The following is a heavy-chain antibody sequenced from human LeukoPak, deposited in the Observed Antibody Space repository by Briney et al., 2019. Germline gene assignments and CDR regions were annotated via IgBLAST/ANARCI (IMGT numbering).Heavy chain of an antibody. V-gene: IGHV4-59*01. CDR3: ARGGGSTNDY. J-gene: IGHJ4*02. D-gene: IGHD1/OR15-1a*01. Sequence: SETLSLTCTVSGGSISSYYWSWIRQPPGKGLEWIGYIYYSGSTNYNPSLKSRVTISVDTSKNQFSLKLSPVTAADTAVYYCARGGGSTNDYWGQGTLVTVSS. CDR1: GGSISSYY. CDR2: IYYSGST.